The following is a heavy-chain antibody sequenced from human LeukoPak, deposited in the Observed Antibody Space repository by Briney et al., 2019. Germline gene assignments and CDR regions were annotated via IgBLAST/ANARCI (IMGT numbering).Heavy chain of an antibody. CDR3: VTTQTFDY. Sequence: GGSLRLSCVASGFTFSNYWMSWVRQAPGKGLEWVANIKHDGSEKYYVDSVKGRFTISRDNAKNSLDQQMNSLRVEDTAVYYCVTTQTFDYWGQGTLVTVSS. V-gene: IGHV3-7*02. CDR1: GFTFSNYW. CDR2: IKHDGSEK. J-gene: IGHJ4*02.